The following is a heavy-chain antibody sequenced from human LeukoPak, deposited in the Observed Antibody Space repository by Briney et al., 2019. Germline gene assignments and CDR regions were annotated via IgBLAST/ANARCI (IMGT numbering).Heavy chain of an antibody. D-gene: IGHD3-16*01. V-gene: IGHV3-23*01. J-gene: IGHJ4*02. CDR2: ISGSGVST. Sequence: PGGSLRLSCAASGFTFSSNAMSWVRQAPGKGLEWVSTISGSGVSTYYADSVKGRFTIFRDNSKSTLYLQMNSLRAEDTALYYCAKGGLRGGTYNDDFWGQGTLVTVSS. CDR1: GFTFSSNA. CDR3: AKGGLRGGTYNDDF.